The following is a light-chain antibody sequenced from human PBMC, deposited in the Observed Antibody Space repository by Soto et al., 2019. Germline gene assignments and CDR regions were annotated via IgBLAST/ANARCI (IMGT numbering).Light chain of an antibody. Sequence: EIVLTQSPAILSLYPGERVTLSCRASQSVSGHVAWYQQRPGQRPRLLIYDASIMGTGISDRFSGSGSGTDYPLTISRLDPEDFAVYYYQWRSNWPIFGGGTKIEVK. CDR1: QSVSGH. CDR2: DAS. CDR3: QWRSNWPI. J-gene: IGKJ4*01. V-gene: IGKV3-11*01.